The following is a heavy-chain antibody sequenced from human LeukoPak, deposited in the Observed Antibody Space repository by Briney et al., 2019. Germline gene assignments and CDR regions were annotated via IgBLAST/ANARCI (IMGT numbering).Heavy chain of an antibody. J-gene: IGHJ4*02. D-gene: IGHD2-15*01. Sequence: PSETLSLTCTVSGDSSSFYYWTWIRQIPGKGLEWIGNIHTSGSTDYNPSLTSRVTMSVDTSKNQFSLRQSSVTAADTAVYYCARPGQSSWWVYFNYWGRGTLVTVSS. V-gene: IGHV4-4*08. CDR2: IHTSGST. CDR1: GDSSSFYY. CDR3: ARPGQSSWWVYFNY.